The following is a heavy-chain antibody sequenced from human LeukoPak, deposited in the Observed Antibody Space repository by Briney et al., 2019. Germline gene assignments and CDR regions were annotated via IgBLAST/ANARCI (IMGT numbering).Heavy chain of an antibody. CDR3: ARGGSAGDAFDI. J-gene: IGHJ3*02. D-gene: IGHD5-12*01. CDR2: VKQDGSEK. CDR1: GLTFSSYW. Sequence: GGSLRLSCAASGLTFSSYWMSWVRKAPGKGLEWVANVKQDGSEKYYVDSVKGRFTISRDNAKKSLYLQMNSLRAEDTAVYYCARGGSAGDAFDIWGQGTMVTVSS. V-gene: IGHV3-7*04.